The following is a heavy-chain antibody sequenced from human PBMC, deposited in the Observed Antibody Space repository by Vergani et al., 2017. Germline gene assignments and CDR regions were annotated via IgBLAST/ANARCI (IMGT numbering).Heavy chain of an antibody. CDR1: GFTFSSYA. Sequence: QVQLVESGGGVVQPGRSLRLSCAASGFTFSSYAMHWVRQAPGKGLEWVAVISYDGSNKYYADSVKGRFTISRDNSKNTLYLQMNSLRAEDTAVYYCARDKLSYSGDDWGQGTMVTVSS. J-gene: IGHJ3*01. D-gene: IGHD5-12*01. V-gene: IGHV3-30-3*01. CDR3: ARDKLSYSGDD. CDR2: ISYDGSNK.